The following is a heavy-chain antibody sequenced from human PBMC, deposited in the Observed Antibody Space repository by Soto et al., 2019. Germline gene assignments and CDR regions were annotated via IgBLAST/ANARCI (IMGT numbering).Heavy chain of an antibody. D-gene: IGHD4-4*01. CDR1: GFTFNNFA. CDR2: VSSGGDNT. V-gene: IGHV3-23*01. J-gene: IGHJ4*02. Sequence: EVHLLQSGGGLGQPGGSLTLSCAASGFTFNNFAMTWVRQAPGKGLEWVSCVSSGGDNTWYADSVKGRFTISSDNPKTTVYLHINILSPADTAVYYCAKVQLPHSNYGGGYLLDFWGQGTLVTVPS. CDR3: AKVQLPHSNYGGGYLLDF.